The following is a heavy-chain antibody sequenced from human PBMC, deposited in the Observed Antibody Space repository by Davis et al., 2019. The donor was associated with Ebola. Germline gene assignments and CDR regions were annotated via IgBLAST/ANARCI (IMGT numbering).Heavy chain of an antibody. Sequence: PGGSLRLSCAASRFTFSNYWMSWVRQAPGKGLEWVANIKQDGSEKYYVDSVKGRFTLSRDNAKNSLYLQMNSLSDEDTAVYYCARDGQDGDEMYYNFAMDVWGKGTTVTVSS. V-gene: IGHV3-7*01. D-gene: IGHD5-24*01. CDR3: ARDGQDGDEMYYNFAMDV. CDR2: IKQDGSEK. CDR1: RFTFSNYW. J-gene: IGHJ6*04.